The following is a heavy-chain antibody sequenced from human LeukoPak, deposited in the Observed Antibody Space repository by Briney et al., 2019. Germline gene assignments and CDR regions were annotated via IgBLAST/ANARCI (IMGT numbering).Heavy chain of an antibody. CDR3: VRDGRFDSACFDS. CDR2: FYSSGST. V-gene: IGHV4-39*07. CDR1: GDPLNDNLYY. Sequence: SETLSLACNVSGDPLNDNLYYWGWIRQSPGKGLEWIGAFYSSGSTSSHSSLKSRVTISVDTSRTQLSLKLDSVTDTDTAVYYCVRDGRFDSACFDSWGPGILVTVSS. J-gene: IGHJ4*02. D-gene: IGHD6-19*01.